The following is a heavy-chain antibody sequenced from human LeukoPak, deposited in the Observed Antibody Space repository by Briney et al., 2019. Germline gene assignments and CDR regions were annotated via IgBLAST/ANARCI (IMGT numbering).Heavy chain of an antibody. D-gene: IGHD4-17*01. CDR2: IHYSGST. Sequence: PSETLSLTCTVSGYSISSGYYWGWIRQPPGKGLEWIGSIHYSGSTYYNPSLKSRVTISVDTSKNQFSLKLSSVTAADTAVYYCARDQVRDGDYQSYWGQGTLVTVSS. CDR1: GYSISSGYY. CDR3: ARDQVRDGDYQSY. V-gene: IGHV4-38-2*02. J-gene: IGHJ4*02.